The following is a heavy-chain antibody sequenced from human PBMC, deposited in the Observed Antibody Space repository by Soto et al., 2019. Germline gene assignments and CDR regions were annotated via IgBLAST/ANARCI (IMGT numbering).Heavy chain of an antibody. J-gene: IGHJ4*02. D-gene: IGHD6-6*01. CDR1: GYIFTTYG. CDR2: ISAHNGNT. Sequence: QVHRVQSGAEVKKPGASVKVSCKGSGYIFTTYGITWVRQAPGQGLEWMGWISAHNGNTNYAQKLQGRVTVTRDTSTSTAYMELRNLRSDATAVYYCARGRDGDYWGQGALVTVSS. V-gene: IGHV1-18*01. CDR3: ARGRDGDY.